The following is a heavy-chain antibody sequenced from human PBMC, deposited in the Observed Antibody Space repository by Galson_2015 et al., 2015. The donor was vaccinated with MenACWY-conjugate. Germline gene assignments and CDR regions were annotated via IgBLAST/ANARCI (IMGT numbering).Heavy chain of an antibody. V-gene: IGHV3-23*01. Sequence: SLRLSCAASGFTFSRSAMSWVRQAPGSGPEWVSGISDSVGSGFYEDSVKGRFTISRDNSKNTLYLQMNSLRAEDTAVYYCAKNPYYFDSSGYSFLWYFELWGRGTLVTVSS. CDR1: GFTFSRSA. CDR2: ISDSVGSG. CDR3: AKNPYYFDSSGYSFLWYFEL. D-gene: IGHD3-22*01. J-gene: IGHJ2*01.